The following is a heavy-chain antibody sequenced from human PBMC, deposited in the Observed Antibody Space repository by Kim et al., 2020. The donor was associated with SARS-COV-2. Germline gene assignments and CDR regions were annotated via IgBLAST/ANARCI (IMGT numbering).Heavy chain of an antibody. Sequence: GGSLRLSCGASEFSFTNYVMSWVRQAPGMGLEWVATISSTGGSQYYSASVKGRFTISRDNSKNTLYLQMNSLRAEDTAVYYCAKDRGTTVTTSWGQGTMVIVSS. J-gene: IGHJ3*01. D-gene: IGHD4-17*01. V-gene: IGHV3-23*01. CDR2: ISSTGGSQ. CDR1: EFSFTNYV. CDR3: AKDRGTTVTTS.